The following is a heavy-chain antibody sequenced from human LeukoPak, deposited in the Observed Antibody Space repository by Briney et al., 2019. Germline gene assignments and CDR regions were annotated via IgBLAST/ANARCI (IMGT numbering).Heavy chain of an antibody. CDR3: ARDGRNPGIAVAGTNEGNDY. CDR1: GFTFSSYE. Sequence: GGSLRLSCAASGFTFSSYEMNWVRQAPGKGLEWVSYISSSGSTIYYADCVKGRFTISRDNAKNSLYLQMNSLTAEDTAVYYCARDGRNPGIAVAGTNEGNDYWGQGTLVTVSS. V-gene: IGHV3-48*03. D-gene: IGHD6-19*01. CDR2: ISSSGSTI. J-gene: IGHJ4*02.